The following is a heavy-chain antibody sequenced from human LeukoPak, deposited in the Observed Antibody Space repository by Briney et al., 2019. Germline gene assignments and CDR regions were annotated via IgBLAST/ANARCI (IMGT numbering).Heavy chain of an antibody. CDR1: GGSISSSSYY. D-gene: IGHD1-26*01. J-gene: IGHJ3*02. CDR2: IYYSGST. Sequence: SETLSLTCTVSGGSISSSSYYWGWIRQPPGKGLEWIGSIYYSGSTYCNPSLKSRVTISVDKSKNQSSLKLSSVTAADTAVYYCATRGVGADYAFDIWGQGTMVTVSS. CDR3: ATRGVGADYAFDI. V-gene: IGHV4-39*01.